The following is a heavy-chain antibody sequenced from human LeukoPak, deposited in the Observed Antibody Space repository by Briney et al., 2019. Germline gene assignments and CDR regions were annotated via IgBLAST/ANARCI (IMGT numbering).Heavy chain of an antibody. CDR2: IGGSSPYI. CDR3: ATEVGPRYYYYAMGV. CDR1: GFSFSVYS. Sequence: GGSLRLSCAASGFSFSVYSMSWVRQAPGKGLEWVSSIGGSSPYIYYADSVKGRFTVSRDNAKSSLFLQMNSLRAEDTAVYYCATEVGPRYYYYAMGVWGQGTTVTVSS. D-gene: IGHD1-26*01. J-gene: IGHJ6*02. V-gene: IGHV3-21*01.